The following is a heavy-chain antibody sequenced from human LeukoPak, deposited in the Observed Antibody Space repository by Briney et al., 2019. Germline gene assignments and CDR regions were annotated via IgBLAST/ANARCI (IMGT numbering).Heavy chain of an antibody. D-gene: IGHD1-26*01. CDR3: ARVVVGATFDAFDI. CDR2: IIPIFGTA. CDR1: GGTFSSYA. J-gene: IGHJ3*02. Sequence: ASVKVSCKASGGTFSSYAISWVRQAPGQGLEWMGGIIPIFGTANYAQKFQGRVTITADESTSTVYMELSSLRSEDTAVYYCARVVVGATFDAFDIWGQGTMVTVSS. V-gene: IGHV1-69*01.